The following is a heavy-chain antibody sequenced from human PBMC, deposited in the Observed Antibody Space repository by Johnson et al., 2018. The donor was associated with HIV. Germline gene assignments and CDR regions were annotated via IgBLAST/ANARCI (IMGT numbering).Heavy chain of an antibody. Sequence: VQLVESGGGLVQPGGSLRLSCAASGFTVSSNYMSWVRQAPGKGLEWVSVIYSGGSTYYADSVKGRFTISRDNSKNSLILQMNSLRDEDTAVYYCARRTVTALFDIWGQGTLVTVSS. D-gene: IGHD4-17*01. CDR2: IYSGGST. V-gene: IGHV3-66*04. CDR3: ARRTVTALFDI. CDR1: GFTVSSNY. J-gene: IGHJ3*02.